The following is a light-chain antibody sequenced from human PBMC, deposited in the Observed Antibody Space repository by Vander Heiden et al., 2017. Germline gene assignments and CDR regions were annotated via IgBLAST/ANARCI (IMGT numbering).Light chain of an antibody. J-gene: IGKJ4*01. Sequence: EIVLTQSHGTLSLSPGERATLSSGASMSVSGRYSAWYQRKHGQAPRLHIPGAPSMATGIPGRFSGSDSGTDFTLTISRLQPVDFVVYFCQPDGSSPHSGSGPLTFGGGTKVEIK. V-gene: IGKV3-20*01. CDR3: QPDGSSPHSGSGPLT. CDR2: GAP. CDR1: MSVSGRY.